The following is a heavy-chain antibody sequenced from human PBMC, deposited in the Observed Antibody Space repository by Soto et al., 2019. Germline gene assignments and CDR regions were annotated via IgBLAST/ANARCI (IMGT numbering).Heavy chain of an antibody. CDR3: TRVDWNFGYYYYYMDV. CDR2: IRSKAYGGTT. J-gene: IGHJ6*03. CDR1: GFTFGDYA. V-gene: IGHV3-49*03. D-gene: IGHD1-7*01. Sequence: GGSLRLSCTASGFTFGDYAMSWFRQAPGKGLEWVGFIRSKAYGGTTEYAASVKGRFTISRDDSKSIAYLQMNSLKTEDTAVYYCTRVDWNFGYYYYYMDVWGKGTTVTVSS.